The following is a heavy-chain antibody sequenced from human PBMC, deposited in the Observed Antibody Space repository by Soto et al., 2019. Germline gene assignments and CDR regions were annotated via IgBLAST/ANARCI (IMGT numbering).Heavy chain of an antibody. CDR1: GITFKTYS. D-gene: IGHD6-13*01. J-gene: IGHJ5*01. Sequence: QVQLVQSGAEVKKPGSSVKVSCKSSGITFKTYSVSWVRQAPGHGLEWMGGVIPILGKPMYAQKFQDRFTITADESSQTVFMELTSLTSDDTDVYYCARLWGIADHDSWGQGTRVTVSS. CDR2: VIPILGKP. CDR3: ARLWGIADHDS. V-gene: IGHV1-69*12.